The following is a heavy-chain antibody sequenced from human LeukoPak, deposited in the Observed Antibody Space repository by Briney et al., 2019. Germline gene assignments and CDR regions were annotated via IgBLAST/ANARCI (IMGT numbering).Heavy chain of an antibody. Sequence: GGSLRLSCAASGFTFSSYWMSWVRQAPGKGLEWVANIKQDGSEKYYVDSVKGRFTISRDNAKNSLYLQMNSLGAEDTAVYYCARDGAGDYHNPYYYYYGMDVWGQGTTVTVSS. J-gene: IGHJ6*02. CDR2: IKQDGSEK. D-gene: IGHD4-17*01. V-gene: IGHV3-7*01. CDR3: ARDGAGDYHNPYYYYYGMDV. CDR1: GFTFSSYW.